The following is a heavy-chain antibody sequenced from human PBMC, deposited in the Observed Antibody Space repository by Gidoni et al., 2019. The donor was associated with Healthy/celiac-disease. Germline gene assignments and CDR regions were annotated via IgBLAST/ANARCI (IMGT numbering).Heavy chain of an antibody. J-gene: IGHJ4*02. CDR2: ISSNGGST. CDR1: GFTFSSYA. V-gene: IGHV3-64D*08. CDR3: VKALSWAAASPNDY. Sequence: EVQLVESGGGLVQPGGSLRLSCSASGFTFSSYAMHWVRQAPGKGLEYVSAISSNGGSTYYADSVKGRFTISRDNSKNTLYLQMSSLRAEDTAVYYCVKALSWAAASPNDYWGQGTLVTVSS. D-gene: IGHD6-13*01.